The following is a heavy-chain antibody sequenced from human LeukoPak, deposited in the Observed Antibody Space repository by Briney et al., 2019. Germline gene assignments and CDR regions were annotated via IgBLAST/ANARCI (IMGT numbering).Heavy chain of an antibody. J-gene: IGHJ3*02. CDR3: ARSKTYYYDSSGYYWAAGAFDI. Sequence: GASVKVSCKASGGTFSSYAINWVRQAPGQGLEWMGRIIPILGIANYAQKFQGRVTITADKSTSTAYMELSSLRSEDTAVYYCARSKTYYYDSSGYYWAAGAFDIWGQGTMVTVSS. D-gene: IGHD3-22*01. CDR2: IIPILGIA. V-gene: IGHV1-69*04. CDR1: GGTFSSYA.